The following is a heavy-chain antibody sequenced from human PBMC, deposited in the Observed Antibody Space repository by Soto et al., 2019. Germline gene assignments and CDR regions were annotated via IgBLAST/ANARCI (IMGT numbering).Heavy chain of an antibody. CDR1: GFTFSSYA. D-gene: IGHD3-10*01. CDR3: ARPALWFGECFDY. V-gene: IGHV3-30-3*01. CDR2: ISYDGSNK. J-gene: IGHJ4*02. Sequence: QVQLVESGGGVFQPGRSLRLSCAASGFTFSSYAMHWVRQAPGKGLEWVAVISYDGSNKYYADSVKGRFTISRDNSKNPLYLQMNSLRADDTAVYYCARPALWFGECFDYWGQGTLVTVSS.